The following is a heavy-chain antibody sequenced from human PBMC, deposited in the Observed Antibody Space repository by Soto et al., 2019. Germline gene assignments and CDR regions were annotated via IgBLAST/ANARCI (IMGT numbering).Heavy chain of an antibody. Sequence: QVQLVESGGGVVQPGRSLRLSCAASGFTFSSYGMHWVRQAPGKGLEWVADISHDGSNKYFVDSVKGRFTISRDNSKNTLYLPTNSLGAEDTGVYYCSKSVLAVAGYLSCFYYWGQGTLVTVSS. CDR1: GFTFSSYG. D-gene: IGHD6-19*01. CDR2: ISHDGSNK. CDR3: SKSVLAVAGYLSCFYY. J-gene: IGHJ4*02. V-gene: IGHV3-30*18.